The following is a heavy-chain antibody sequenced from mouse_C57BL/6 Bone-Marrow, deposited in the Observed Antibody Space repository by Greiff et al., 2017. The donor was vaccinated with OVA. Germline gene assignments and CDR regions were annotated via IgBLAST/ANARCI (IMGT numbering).Heavy chain of an antibody. J-gene: IGHJ2*01. D-gene: IGHD4-1*01. CDR1: GYTFTSYG. CDR3: ARANWDPGWFDY. Sequence: QVQLKQSGAELARPGASVKLSCKASGYTFTSYGISWVKQRTGQGLEWIGRIYPGDGDTNYNGKFKGKATLTADKSSSTAYMQLSSLTSEDSAVYFCARANWDPGWFDYWGQGTTLTVSS. CDR2: IYPGDGDT. V-gene: IGHV1-81*01.